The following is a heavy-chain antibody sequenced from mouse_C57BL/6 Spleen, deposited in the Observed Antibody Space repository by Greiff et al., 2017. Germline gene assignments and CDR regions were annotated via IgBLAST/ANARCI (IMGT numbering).Heavy chain of an antibody. Sequence: EVQRVESGGDLVKPGGSLKLSCAASGFTFSSYGMSWVRQTPDKRLEWVATISSGGSYTYYPDSVKGRFTISRDNAKNTLYLQMSSLKSEDTAMYYCAREVTTDYFDYGGQGTTLTVSS. CDR2: ISSGGSYT. CDR3: AREVTTDYFDY. CDR1: GFTFSSYG. D-gene: IGHD2-2*01. V-gene: IGHV5-6*01. J-gene: IGHJ2*01.